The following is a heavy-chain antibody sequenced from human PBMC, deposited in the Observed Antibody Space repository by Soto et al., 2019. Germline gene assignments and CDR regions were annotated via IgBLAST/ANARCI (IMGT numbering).Heavy chain of an antibody. D-gene: IGHD6-19*01. J-gene: IGHJ4*02. CDR1: GFTFSNYA. Sequence: GGSLRLSCEASGFTFSNYAMSWVRQAPGKGLEWVSGISASGRDTYYADSVKDRFTISRDSFKNTLYLQMNSLRAEDTGTYYCAKGKTSGWYYFDYWGQGALVTVSS. V-gene: IGHV3-23*01. CDR2: ISASGRDT. CDR3: AKGKTSGWYYFDY.